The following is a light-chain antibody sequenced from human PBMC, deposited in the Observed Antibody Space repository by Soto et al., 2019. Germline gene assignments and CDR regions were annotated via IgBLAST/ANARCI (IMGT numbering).Light chain of an antibody. CDR2: GAS. V-gene: IGKV3-20*01. CDR1: QSVSNNY. J-gene: IGKJ1*01. CDR3: QQYGSSGT. Sequence: TQSPAILSVSPGERATLSCRASQSVSNNYLAWYQQKPGQAPRLLIYGASNRATGIPDRFSGSGSGTDFTLTISRLEPEDFAVYYCQQYGSSGTFGQGTKVDI.